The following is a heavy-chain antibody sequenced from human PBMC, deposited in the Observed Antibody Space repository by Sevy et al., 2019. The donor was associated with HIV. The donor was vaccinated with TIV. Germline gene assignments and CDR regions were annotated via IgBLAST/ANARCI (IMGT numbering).Heavy chain of an antibody. J-gene: IGHJ6*02. V-gene: IGHV1-69*13. CDR2: IIPIFGTA. D-gene: IGHD1-7*01. CDR3: ARAPLTGTTQSRYYYYGMDV. Sequence: ASVKVSCKASGGTFSSYAISWVRQAPGQGLEWMGGIIPIFGTANYAQTFQGRVTITADESTSTAYMELSSLRSEDTAVYYCARAPLTGTTQSRYYYYGMDVWGQGTTVTVSS. CDR1: GGTFSSYA.